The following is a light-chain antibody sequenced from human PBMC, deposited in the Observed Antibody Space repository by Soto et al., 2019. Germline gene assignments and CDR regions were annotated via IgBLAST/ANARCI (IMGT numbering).Light chain of an antibody. J-gene: IGKJ4*01. V-gene: IGKV1-9*01. CDR1: QDISSH. CDR3: QQVKTYPLT. CDR2: AAS. Sequence: DIQLTQSPSFLSASVGDRVTITCRASQDISSHLAWYQQKPGKAPQLLIYAASTLQSGVPSVFGGSGSGTEFTLTITSLQPEDFATYYCQQVKTYPLTFGGGTKVEIK.